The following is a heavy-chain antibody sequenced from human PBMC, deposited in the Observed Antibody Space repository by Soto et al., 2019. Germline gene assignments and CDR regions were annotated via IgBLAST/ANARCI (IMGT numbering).Heavy chain of an antibody. J-gene: IGHJ6*02. CDR3: ARRRYGGVDCYTQYYYGMDV. CDR2: IIPVLGVT. V-gene: IGHV1-69*02. D-gene: IGHD2-21*02. CDR1: GDTFSSYT. Sequence: QVQLVQSGPEVKEPGSSVRISCRSGGDTFSSYTVSWVRQTPGQGLEWMGRIIPVLGVTNYSRKFKGRVTITADKSKVTAHMGLSSLRSEDTARYYCARRRYGGVDCYTQYYYGMDVWGQGTAVIVSS.